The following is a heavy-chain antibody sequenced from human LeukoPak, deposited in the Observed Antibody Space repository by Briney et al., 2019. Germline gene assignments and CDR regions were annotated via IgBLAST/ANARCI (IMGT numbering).Heavy chain of an antibody. CDR2: IYYSGTT. CDR3: ARMIGDDAFDI. D-gene: IGHD3-22*01. Sequence: SETLSLTCTVSGGSISSYHWSWIRQPPGKGLEWIGTIYYSGTTYYNPSLKSRVTISVDTSRNQFSLKLSSVTATDTAVYYCARMIGDDAFDIWGQGTMVTVSS. V-gene: IGHV4-59*04. J-gene: IGHJ3*02. CDR1: GGSISSYH.